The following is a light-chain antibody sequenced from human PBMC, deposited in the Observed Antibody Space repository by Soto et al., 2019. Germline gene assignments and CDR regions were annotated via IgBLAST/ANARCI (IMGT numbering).Light chain of an antibody. CDR2: GAS. CDR1: QSVSSSY. V-gene: IGKV3-20*01. Sequence: EIVLTQSPGTLSLSPGERATLSCRASQSVSSSYLAWYQQKPGQAPRLLIYGASSRATGIPDRFSGSGSGTDFTLTISRLDPEDFAVYYCQQCGSSPSTFDGGTKVEIK. CDR3: QQCGSSPST. J-gene: IGKJ4*01.